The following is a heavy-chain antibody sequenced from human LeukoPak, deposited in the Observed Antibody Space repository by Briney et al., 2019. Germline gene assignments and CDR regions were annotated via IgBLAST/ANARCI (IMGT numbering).Heavy chain of an antibody. CDR2: IYSGGST. Sequence: GGSLRLSCAASGFTVSSNYMSWVRQAPGKGLEWVSVIYSGGSTYYADSVKGRFTISRDNSKNTLYLQMNSLRAEDTAVYYCACLTTADAFDIWGQGTTVTVSS. D-gene: IGHD3-22*01. V-gene: IGHV3-53*01. J-gene: IGHJ3*02. CDR3: ACLTTADAFDI. CDR1: GFTVSSNY.